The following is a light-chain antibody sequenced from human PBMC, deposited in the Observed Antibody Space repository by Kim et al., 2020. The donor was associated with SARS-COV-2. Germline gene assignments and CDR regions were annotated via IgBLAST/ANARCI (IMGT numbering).Light chain of an antibody. Sequence: ASVGDRLTITCRASQGISNDLAWYQQKPGKVPKLLIFAASALQSGVPSRFSGSGSGTDFTLTISSLQPEDVATYYCQKYNGAPWTFGQGTKVDIK. CDR2: AAS. V-gene: IGKV1-27*01. CDR3: QKYNGAPWT. J-gene: IGKJ1*01. CDR1: QGISND.